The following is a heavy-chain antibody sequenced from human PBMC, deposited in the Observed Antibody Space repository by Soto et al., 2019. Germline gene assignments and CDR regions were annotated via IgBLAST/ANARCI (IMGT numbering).Heavy chain of an antibody. V-gene: IGHV4-31*03. Sequence: SETLSLTCTVSGGSISSGGYYWSWIRQHPGKGLEWIGYIYYSGSTYYNPSLKSRVTISVDTSKNQFSLKLSSVTAADTAVYYCARDRAGAPDYWGQGTLVTVSS. CDR3: ARDRAGAPDY. D-gene: IGHD6-13*01. J-gene: IGHJ4*02. CDR1: GGSISSGGYY. CDR2: IYYSGST.